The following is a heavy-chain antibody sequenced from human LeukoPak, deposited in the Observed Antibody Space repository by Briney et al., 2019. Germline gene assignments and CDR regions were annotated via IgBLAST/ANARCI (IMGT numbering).Heavy chain of an antibody. V-gene: IGHV7-4-1*02. J-gene: IGHJ3*02. CDR2: INTNTGNP. CDR3: AREPYYYDSSGYSSAFDI. CDR1: GYTFTSYG. D-gene: IGHD3-22*01. Sequence: GASVKVSCKASGYTFTSYGTSWVRQAPGQGLEWMGWINTNTGNPTYAQGFTGRFVFSLDTSVSTAYLQISSLKAEDTAVYYCAREPYYYDSSGYSSAFDIWGQGTMVTVSS.